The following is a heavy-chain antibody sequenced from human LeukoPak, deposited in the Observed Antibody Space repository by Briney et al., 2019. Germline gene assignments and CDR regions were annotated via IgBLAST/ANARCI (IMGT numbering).Heavy chain of an antibody. D-gene: IGHD2-15*01. CDR2: ISPNSGAT. Sequence: GASVKVSCKAYGYTFTAYYLHWVRQAPGQGLEWMGWISPNSGATKYAQKFQDRVTMTRDTSINTAYMELSRLRSDDTAVYYCASRGKYCSGGSCYAFDYWGQGTLVTVSS. J-gene: IGHJ4*02. CDR3: ASRGKYCSGGSCYAFDY. V-gene: IGHV1-2*02. CDR1: GYTFTAYY.